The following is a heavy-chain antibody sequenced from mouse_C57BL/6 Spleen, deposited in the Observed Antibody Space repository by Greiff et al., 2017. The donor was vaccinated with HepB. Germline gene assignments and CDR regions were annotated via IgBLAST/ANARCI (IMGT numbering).Heavy chain of an antibody. CDR2: IYPGDGDT. D-gene: IGHD2-1*01. J-gene: IGHJ4*01. CDR3: ARRAIYGNYGYYAMDY. Sequence: LVESGAELVKPGASVKISCKASGYAFSSYWMNWVKQRPGKGLEWIGQIYPGDGDTNYNGKFKGKATLTADKSSSTAYMQLSSLTSEDSAVYFCARRAIYGNYGYYAMDYWGQGTSVTVSS. V-gene: IGHV1-80*01. CDR1: GYAFSSYW.